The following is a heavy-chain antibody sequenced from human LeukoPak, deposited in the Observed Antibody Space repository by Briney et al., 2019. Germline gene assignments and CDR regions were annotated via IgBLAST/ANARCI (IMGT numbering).Heavy chain of an antibody. CDR2: INPNSGGT. D-gene: IGHD5-18*01. Sequence: GASVKVSCKASGYTFTGYYMHWVRQAPGQGLEWMGWINPNSGGTNYAQKFQGRVTMTRDTSISTAYMELRRLRSDDTAVYYCAREYVDTAMVPTFDYWGQGTLVTVSS. CDR3: AREYVDTAMVPTFDY. V-gene: IGHV1-2*02. J-gene: IGHJ4*02. CDR1: GYTFTGYY.